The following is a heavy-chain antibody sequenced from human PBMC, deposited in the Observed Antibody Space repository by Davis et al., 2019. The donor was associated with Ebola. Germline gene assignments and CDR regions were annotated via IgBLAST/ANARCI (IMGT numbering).Heavy chain of an antibody. V-gene: IGHV5-51*01. CDR3: ARQEALYGSIDN. CDR1: GYSFTTYW. J-gene: IGHJ4*02. CDR2: IYPRDSDT. Sequence: GGSLRLSCKGSGYSFTTYWIAWVRQLPGKGLAWMGIIYPRDSDTRYRPSFEGQVTISVDRSISTAYLQWSSLKASDSAMYYCARQEALYGSIDNWGQGTLVTVSS. D-gene: IGHD6-13*01.